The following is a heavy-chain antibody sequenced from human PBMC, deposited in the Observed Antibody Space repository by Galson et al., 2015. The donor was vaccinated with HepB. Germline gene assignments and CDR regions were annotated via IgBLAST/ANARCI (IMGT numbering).Heavy chain of an antibody. CDR2: IYYSGST. V-gene: IGHV4-39*01. CDR3: ARHDPTVTIHLDGMDV. Sequence: TLSLTCTVSGGSISSSSYYWGWIRQPPGKGLEWIGSIYYSGSTYYNPSLKSRVTISVDTSKNQFSLKLSSVTAADTAVYYCARHDPTVTIHLDGMDVWGQGTTVTVSS. D-gene: IGHD4-17*01. CDR1: GGSISSSSYY. J-gene: IGHJ6*02.